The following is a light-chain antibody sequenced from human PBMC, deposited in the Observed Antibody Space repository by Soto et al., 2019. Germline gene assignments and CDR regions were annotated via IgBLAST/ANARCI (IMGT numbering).Light chain of an antibody. Sequence: EIVMTQSPATLSVSPGERATLSCRASQSVSSNLAWYQQKPGQAPRLLIYGASTRATGIPARFSGSGFGTDFTLTISSLEPEDFAVYYCQQRSNWLITFGQGTKV. CDR3: QQRSNWLIT. CDR1: QSVSSN. CDR2: GAS. J-gene: IGKJ1*01. V-gene: IGKV3-15*01.